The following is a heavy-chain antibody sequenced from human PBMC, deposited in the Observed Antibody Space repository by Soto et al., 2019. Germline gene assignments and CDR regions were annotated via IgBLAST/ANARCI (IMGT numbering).Heavy chain of an antibody. CDR1: GFTFSSYG. V-gene: IGHV3-30*18. J-gene: IGHJ6*02. CDR3: AKVSESVAVAGTSPLPGGMDV. CDR2: ISYDGSNK. D-gene: IGHD6-19*01. Sequence: QVQLVESGGGVVQPGRSLRLSCAASGFTFSSYGMHWVRQAPGKGLEWVAVISYDGSNKYYADSVKGLFTISRDNSKNTLYLQMNSLRAEATAVYYCAKVSESVAVAGTSPLPGGMDVWGQGTTVTVSS.